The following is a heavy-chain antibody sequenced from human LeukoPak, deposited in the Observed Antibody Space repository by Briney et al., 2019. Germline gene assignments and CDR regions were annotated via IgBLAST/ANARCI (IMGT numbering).Heavy chain of an antibody. D-gene: IGHD2-2*01. CDR3: AKDHQWGYAYYFDY. V-gene: IGHV3-21*01. CDR2: ISTGGDNR. CDR1: GFTFSRYA. J-gene: IGHJ4*02. Sequence: PGGSLRLSCAASGFTFSRYAMNWVRQAPGKGLEWVSYISTGGDNRFYADSLKGRFTVSRDNAKNSLFLQMDSLRAEDTAVYYCAKDHQWGYAYYFDYWGQGTLVTVSS.